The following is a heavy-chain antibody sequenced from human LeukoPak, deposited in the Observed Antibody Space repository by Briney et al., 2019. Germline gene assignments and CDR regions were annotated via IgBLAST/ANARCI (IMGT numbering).Heavy chain of an antibody. D-gene: IGHD6-19*01. Sequence: GGSLRLSCAASGFTLSSYSMNWVRQAPGKELEWVSSISSSSSYIYYADSVKGRFTISRDNAKNSLYLQMNSLRAEDTAVYYCARGPAYSSGWSLDYWGQGTLVTVSS. CDR1: GFTLSSYS. CDR2: ISSSSSYI. J-gene: IGHJ4*02. CDR3: ARGPAYSSGWSLDY. V-gene: IGHV3-21*01.